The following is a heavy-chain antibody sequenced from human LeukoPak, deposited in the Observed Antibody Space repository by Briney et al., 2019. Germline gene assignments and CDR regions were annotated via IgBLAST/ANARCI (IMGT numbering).Heavy chain of an antibody. D-gene: IGHD2-15*01. J-gene: IGHJ4*02. CDR1: GGSISSSSYY. V-gene: IGHV4-39*01. CDR3: ARHAGYCSGGSCYSVYFDY. CDR2: ILFSGST. Sequence: SETLSLTCTVSGGSISSSSYYWGWIRLPPGKGLEWIGSILFSGSTYYNPSLKSRVTISVDTSKNQFSLKLSSVTAADTAVYYCARHAGYCSGGSCYSVYFDYWGQGTLVTVSS.